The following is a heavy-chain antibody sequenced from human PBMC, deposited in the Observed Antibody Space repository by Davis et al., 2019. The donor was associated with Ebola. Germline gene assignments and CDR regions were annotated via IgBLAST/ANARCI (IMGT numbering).Heavy chain of an antibody. J-gene: IGHJ6*02. CDR1: GFIFSSYV. CDR3: AKDWCYDSRLRKSYYYGMDV. CDR2: IRSDGINR. Sequence: GESLKISCAASGFIFSSYVIHWVRQAPGKGLEWVAFIRSDGINRYSADSVKGRFTISRDNSKNTVDLQMNSLRREDTAVYYCAKDWCYDSRLRKSYYYGMDVWGQGTTVTVSS. V-gene: IGHV3-30*02. D-gene: IGHD3-22*01.